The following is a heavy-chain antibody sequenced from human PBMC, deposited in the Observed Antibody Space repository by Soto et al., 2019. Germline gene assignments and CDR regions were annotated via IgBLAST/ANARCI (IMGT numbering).Heavy chain of an antibody. CDR3: ARDHQTTIFGVVIYYYYGMDV. CDR1: GFTFSSYA. CDR2: ISYDGSNK. D-gene: IGHD3-3*01. J-gene: IGHJ6*02. Sequence: GGSLRLSCAASGFTFSSYAMHWVRQAPGKGLEWVAVISYDGSNKYYADSVKGRFTISRDNSKNTLYLQMNSLRAEDTAVYYCARDHQTTIFGVVIYYYYGMDVWGQGTTVTVSS. V-gene: IGHV3-30-3*01.